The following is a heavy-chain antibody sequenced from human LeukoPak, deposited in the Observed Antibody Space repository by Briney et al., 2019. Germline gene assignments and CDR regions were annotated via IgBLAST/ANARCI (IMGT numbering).Heavy chain of an antibody. CDR1: GFTFSAYN. CDR2: NTTSSSYM. J-gene: IGHJ6*03. Sequence: GGSLRLSCAASGFTFSAYNMNWVRRTPGKGLDWVSSNTTSSSYMFYADSVRGRFTIFRDNAENSLYLQMNSLRDEDTAVYYCARDPYSGGYGAYYYYYMDVWGKGTTVTVSS. D-gene: IGHD6-19*01. CDR3: ARDPYSGGYGAYYYYYMDV. V-gene: IGHV3-21*01.